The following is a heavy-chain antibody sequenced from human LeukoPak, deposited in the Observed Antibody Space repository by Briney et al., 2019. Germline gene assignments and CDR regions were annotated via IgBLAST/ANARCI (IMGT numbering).Heavy chain of an antibody. Sequence: GGSLRLSCAASGFTFSSYSMNWVRRTPGKGLEWVSGISGTGDNTLYADSVKGRFTISRDNSKNTLYLEMNSLRAEDTAIYYCAKMKGHPLPKYYMDVWGQGTTVTVSS. J-gene: IGHJ6*01. V-gene: IGHV3-23*01. D-gene: IGHD1-26*01. CDR3: AKMKGHPLPKYYMDV. CDR1: GFTFSSYS. CDR2: ISGTGDNT.